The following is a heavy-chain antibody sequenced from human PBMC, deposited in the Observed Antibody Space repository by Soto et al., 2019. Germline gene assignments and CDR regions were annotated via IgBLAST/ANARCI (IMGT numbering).Heavy chain of an antibody. CDR3: ARAQTIFGIITVFDY. CDR1: GGSINSGVYY. V-gene: IGHV4-31*02. D-gene: IGHD3-3*01. J-gene: IGHJ4*02. CDR2: IYYSGST. Sequence: PSETRSRTWTVSGGSINSGVYYWSWIRQHPGKGLEWIGYIYYSGSTYYNPSLKSRVTISIDTSKNQFSLKLSSVTAADTAVYYCARAQTIFGIITVFDYWGQGTLVTVSS.